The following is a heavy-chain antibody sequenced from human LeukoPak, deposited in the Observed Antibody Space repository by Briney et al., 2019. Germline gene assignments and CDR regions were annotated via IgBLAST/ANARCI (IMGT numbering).Heavy chain of an antibody. V-gene: IGHV4-39*01. CDR1: GGSISSSSYY. CDR2: IYYSGST. Sequence: PSETLSLTCTVSGGSISSSSYYWGWIRQPPGKGLEWIGSIYYSGSTYYNPSLKSRVTISVDTSKNQFSLKLSSVTAADTAVYYCARVGYCSGGSCYSGRLDYWGQGTLVTVSS. J-gene: IGHJ4*02. CDR3: ARVGYCSGGSCYSGRLDY. D-gene: IGHD2-15*01.